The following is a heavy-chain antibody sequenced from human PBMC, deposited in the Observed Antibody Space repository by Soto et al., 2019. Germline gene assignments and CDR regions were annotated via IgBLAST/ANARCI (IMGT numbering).Heavy chain of an antibody. CDR1: GFTCSSYA. CDR3: AREASSGWSLQIDS. J-gene: IGHJ4*02. CDR2: ISSNGGST. Sequence: QRLSSGSSGFTCSSYAMHWVRQAQGKGLEYVSAISSNGGSTYYADSVKGRFTISRDNSKNTLYLQMGSLRAEDMAVYYCAREASSGWSLQIDSWGQGTLVTVSS. V-gene: IGHV3-64*02. D-gene: IGHD6-19*01.